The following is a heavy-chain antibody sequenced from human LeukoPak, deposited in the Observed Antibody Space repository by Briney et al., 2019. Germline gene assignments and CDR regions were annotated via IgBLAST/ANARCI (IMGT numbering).Heavy chain of an antibody. Sequence: TSSETLSLTCTVSGGSISSYYWSWIRQPPGKGLEWIGYIYYSGSTNYNPSLKSRVTISVDTSKNQFSLKLSSVTAADTAVYYCARGSYGPEKELDYWGQGTLVTVSS. D-gene: IGHD5-18*01. J-gene: IGHJ4*02. V-gene: IGHV4-59*08. CDR2: IYYSGST. CDR1: GGSISSYY. CDR3: ARGSYGPEKELDY.